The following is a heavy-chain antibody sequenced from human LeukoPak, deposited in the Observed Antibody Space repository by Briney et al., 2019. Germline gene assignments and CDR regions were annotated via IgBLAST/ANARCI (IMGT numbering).Heavy chain of an antibody. CDR3: ARALQPTYYDILTGYSDVYYYYGMDV. J-gene: IGHJ6*02. Sequence: ASVKVSCKASGCTFTSYGISWVRQAPGQGLEWMGWISAYNGNTNYAQKLQGRVTMTTDTSTSTAYMELRSLRSDDTAVYYCARALQPTYYDILTGYSDVYYYYGMDVWGQGTTVTVSS. D-gene: IGHD3-9*01. CDR1: GCTFTSYG. V-gene: IGHV1-18*01. CDR2: ISAYNGNT.